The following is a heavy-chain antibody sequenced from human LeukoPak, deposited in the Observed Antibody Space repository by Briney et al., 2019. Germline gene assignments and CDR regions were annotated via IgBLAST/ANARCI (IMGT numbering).Heavy chain of an antibody. CDR1: GFTFSSYG. J-gene: IGHJ3*02. D-gene: IGHD1-14*01. CDR3: AKATTYNLDAFDI. CDR2: ISYDGSNK. Sequence: PGGSLRLSCAASGFTFSSYGTHWVRQAPGKGLEWVAVISYDGSNKYYADSVKGRFTISRDNSKNTLYLQMNSLRAEDTAVYYCAKATTYNLDAFDIWGQGTMVTVSS. V-gene: IGHV3-30*18.